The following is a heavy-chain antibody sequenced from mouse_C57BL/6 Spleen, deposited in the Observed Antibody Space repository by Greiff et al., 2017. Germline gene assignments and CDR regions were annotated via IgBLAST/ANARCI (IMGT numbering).Heavy chain of an antibody. CDR2: ISSGGSYT. CDR1: GFTFSSYG. CDR3: ARGDSSGLYAMDY. J-gene: IGHJ4*01. D-gene: IGHD3-2*02. Sequence: EVKLMESGGDLVKPGGSLKLSCAASGFTFSSYGMSWVRQTPDKRLEWVATISSGGSYTYYPDSVKGRFTISRDNAKNTLYLQMSSLKSEDTAMYYCARGDSSGLYAMDYWGQGTSVTVSS. V-gene: IGHV5-6*01.